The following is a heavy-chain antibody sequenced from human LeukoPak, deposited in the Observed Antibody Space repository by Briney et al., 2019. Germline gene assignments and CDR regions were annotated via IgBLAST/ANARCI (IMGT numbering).Heavy chain of an antibody. CDR1: GFTFSSYA. CDR3: ARDLGGSSWYYYNTPLY. CDR2: ISGSGGST. Sequence: GGSLRLSCAASGFTFSSYAMSWVREAPGKGLEWVSAISGSGGSTYYADSVKGRFTISRDNSKNTLYLQMNSLRAEDTAVYYCARDLGGSSWYYYNTPLYWGQGTLVTVSS. D-gene: IGHD6-13*01. J-gene: IGHJ4*02. V-gene: IGHV3-23*01.